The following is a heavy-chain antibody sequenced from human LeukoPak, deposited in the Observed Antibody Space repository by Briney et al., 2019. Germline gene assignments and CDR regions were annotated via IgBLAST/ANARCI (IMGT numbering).Heavy chain of an antibody. V-gene: IGHV3-21*01. CDR1: GFTFSSYS. J-gene: IGHJ4*02. CDR3: AREGLSSGSYCDY. D-gene: IGHD3-10*01. Sequence: PGGSLRLSCAASGFTFSSYSMNWVRQAPGKGLEWVSSISSSSNYIYYADSVKGRFTISRDNAKNSLYLQMNSLRAEDTAVYYCAREGLSSGSYCDYWGQGTLVTVSS. CDR2: ISSSSNYI.